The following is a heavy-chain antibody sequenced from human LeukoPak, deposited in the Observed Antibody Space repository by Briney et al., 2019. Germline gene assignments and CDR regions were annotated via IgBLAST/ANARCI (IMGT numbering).Heavy chain of an antibody. CDR3: ARGMGGSSSYSDY. J-gene: IGHJ4*02. D-gene: IGHD6-6*01. Sequence: PSETLSLTCTVSGGSISSGSYYWSWIRQPAGKGLEWIGYIYHSGSTYYNPSLKSRVTISVDRSKNQFSLKLSSVTAADTAVYYCARGMGGSSSYSDYWGQGTLVTVSS. CDR2: IYHSGST. CDR1: GGSISSGSYY. V-gene: IGHV4-30-2*01.